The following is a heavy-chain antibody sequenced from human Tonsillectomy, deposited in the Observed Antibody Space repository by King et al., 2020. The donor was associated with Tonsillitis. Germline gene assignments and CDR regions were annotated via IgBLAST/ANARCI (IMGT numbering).Heavy chain of an antibody. CDR2: IIPILGIA. CDR3: ARVASSGHYYDYWYFDL. V-gene: IGHV1-69*09. D-gene: IGHD3-22*01. J-gene: IGHJ2*01. CDR1: GGTFSSYA. Sequence: QLVQSGAEVKKPGSSVKVSCKASGGTFSSYAISWVRQAPGQGLEWMGRIIPILGIANYAQKFQGRVTITADKSTSTAYMELSSLRSEDTAVYYCARVASSGHYYDYWYFDLWGRGTLVTVSS.